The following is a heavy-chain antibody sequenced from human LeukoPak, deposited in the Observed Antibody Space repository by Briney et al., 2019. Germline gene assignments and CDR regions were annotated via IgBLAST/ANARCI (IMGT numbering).Heavy chain of an antibody. Sequence: SETLSLSCTVSGGSISSSKPYWGWIRQPPRKGLEWIGTMYYSGSTYYNASLKSRVTISVDTSKNQFSLKLNSVTAADTAVYYCARHGNSSWYLWDYWGQGTLVTVSS. D-gene: IGHD6-13*01. CDR3: ARHGNSSWYLWDY. CDR1: GGSISSSKPY. J-gene: IGHJ4*02. CDR2: MYYSGST. V-gene: IGHV4-39*01.